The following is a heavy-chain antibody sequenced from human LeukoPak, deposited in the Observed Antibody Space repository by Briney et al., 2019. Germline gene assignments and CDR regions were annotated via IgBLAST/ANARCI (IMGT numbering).Heavy chain of an antibody. D-gene: IGHD3-22*01. V-gene: IGHV3-23*01. Sequence: GGSLRLSCAASGFTFSSYGMSWVRQAPGKGLQWVSGISGSGGITYYADSVKGRFTISRDNSKNTLYLQMNSLRAEDTAVYYCARDPSDSSGYYPPNQYYFDYWGQGTLVTVSS. J-gene: IGHJ4*02. CDR2: ISGSGGIT. CDR3: ARDPSDSSGYYPPNQYYFDY. CDR1: GFTFSSYG.